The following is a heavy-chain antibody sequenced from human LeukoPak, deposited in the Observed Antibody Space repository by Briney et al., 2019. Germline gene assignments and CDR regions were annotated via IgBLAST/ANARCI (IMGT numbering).Heavy chain of an antibody. CDR1: GGSISSYY. CDR3: ARGLGLIAMFDP. D-gene: IGHD2-8*01. J-gene: IGHJ5*02. CDR2: IHYSGST. Sequence: PSETLSLTCTVSGGSISSYYWSWIRQPPGKGLERIGYIHYSGSTNYNPSLKSRLTISVETSKNQFSLKLRSVTAADTAVYYCARGLGLIAMFDPWGQGTLVTVSS. V-gene: IGHV4-59*01.